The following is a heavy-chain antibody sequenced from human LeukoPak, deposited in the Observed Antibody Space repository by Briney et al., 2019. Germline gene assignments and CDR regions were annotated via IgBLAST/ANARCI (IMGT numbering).Heavy chain of an antibody. CDR1: GGSISSYY. J-gene: IGHJ1*01. CDR2: IYYSGST. V-gene: IGHV4-59*08. CDR3: ARHRFGSSWYGAEYFQH. Sequence: SETLSLTCTVSGGSISSYYWSWIRQPPGKGLEWIGYIYYSGSTNYNPSLKSRVTISVDTSKNQFSLKLSSVTAADTAVYYCARHRFGSSWYGAEYFQHWGQGTLVTVSS. D-gene: IGHD6-13*01.